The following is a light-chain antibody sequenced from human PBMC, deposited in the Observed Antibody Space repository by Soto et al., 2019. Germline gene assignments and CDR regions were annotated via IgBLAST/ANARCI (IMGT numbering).Light chain of an antibody. V-gene: IGKV1-12*01. J-gene: IGKJ4*01. CDR1: QDINKW. Sequence: DLQMTQSPSSVSASVGDRFTITCRASQDINKWLAWYQQKPGLAPXLVIYTASRLHGGGPSRFSGSASGTDFTLTISSLQPEDVATYYCQQGKSFPLTFGGGTKVDI. CDR2: TAS. CDR3: QQGKSFPLT.